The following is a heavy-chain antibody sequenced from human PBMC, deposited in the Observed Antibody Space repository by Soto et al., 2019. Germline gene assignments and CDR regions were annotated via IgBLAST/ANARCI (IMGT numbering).Heavy chain of an antibody. D-gene: IGHD4-17*01. J-gene: IGHJ4*02. CDR2: IYYSGST. CDR3: ARDGDSKPFDY. V-gene: IGHV4-59*01. Sequence: SETLSLTCTVSGGSISSYYWSWIRQPPGKGLEWSGYIYYSGSTNYNPSLKSRVTISVDTSKNQFSLKLSSVTAADTAVYYCARDGDSKPFDYWGQGTLVTVSS. CDR1: GGSISSYY.